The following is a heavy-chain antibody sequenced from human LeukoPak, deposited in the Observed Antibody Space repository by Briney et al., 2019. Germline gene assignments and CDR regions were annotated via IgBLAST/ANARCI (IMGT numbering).Heavy chain of an antibody. D-gene: IGHD3-10*01. CDR1: GYTFTSYD. Sequence: ASVKVSCKASGYTFTSYDINWVRQATGQGLEWMGWMNPNSGNTGYAQKFQGRVTITRNTSISTAYMELSSLRSEDTAVYYCARGRSYYYGSGSYYSGSPWGQGTLVTVSS. J-gene: IGHJ5*02. CDR2: MNPNSGNT. CDR3: ARGRSYYYGSGSYYSGSP. V-gene: IGHV1-8*03.